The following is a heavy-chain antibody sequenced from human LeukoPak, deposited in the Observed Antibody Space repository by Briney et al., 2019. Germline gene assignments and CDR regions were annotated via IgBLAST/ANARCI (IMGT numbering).Heavy chain of an antibody. CDR1: GFTFRSYA. CDR2: ISGSGGST. D-gene: IGHD2-15*01. V-gene: IGHV3-23*01. Sequence: GVSLRLSYAASGFTFRSYAMSWVRQAPGKGLEWVSAISGSGGSTYYADSVKGRFTISRDTSKNTLYLQVNSLRAEDTGVYYCAKGRSISCSGGTCYPFDFWGQGSLVTVSS. J-gene: IGHJ4*02. CDR3: AKGRSISCSGGTCYPFDF.